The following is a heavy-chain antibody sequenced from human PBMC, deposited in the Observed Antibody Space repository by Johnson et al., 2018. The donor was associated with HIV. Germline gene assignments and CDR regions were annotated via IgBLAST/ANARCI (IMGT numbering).Heavy chain of an antibody. V-gene: IGHV3-66*02. CDR3: AREQGVWAARPEDALDI. Sequence: AAGGVIVSTKYISWVRQAPGKGLEWISVIYSGGRIDYADSVMGRFTVSRENAKNFLYLQLNSLRAADTAVYYCAREQGVWAARPEDALDIWGQGTMVTVSS. CDR2: IYSGGRI. CDR1: GVIVSTKY. D-gene: IGHD6-6*01. J-gene: IGHJ3*02.